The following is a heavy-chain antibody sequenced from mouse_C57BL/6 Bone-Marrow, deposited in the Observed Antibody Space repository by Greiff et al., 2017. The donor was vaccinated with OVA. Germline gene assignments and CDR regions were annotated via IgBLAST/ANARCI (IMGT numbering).Heavy chain of an antibody. CDR3: ARDDFDYFDY. V-gene: IGHV1-42*01. Sequence: EVQRVESGPELVKPGASVKISCKASGYSFTGYYMNWVKQSPEKSLEWIGEINPSTGGTTYNQKFKAKATLTVDKSSNTAYMQLKSLTSEDSAVYYCARDDFDYFDYWGQGTTLTVSS. CDR1: GYSFTGYY. J-gene: IGHJ2*01. CDR2: INPSTGGT.